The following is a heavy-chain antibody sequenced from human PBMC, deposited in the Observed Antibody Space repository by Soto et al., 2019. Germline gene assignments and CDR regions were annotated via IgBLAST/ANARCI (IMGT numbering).Heavy chain of an antibody. Sequence: VQLVESGGGLVQPGGSLRLSCAASGFTFSSYWMSWVRQAPGKGLEWVANIKQDGSEKYYVDSVKGRFTISRDNAKNSLYLQMNSLRAEDTAVYYCARDRGQDYDFWSGPRYFDYWGQGTLVTVSS. J-gene: IGHJ4*02. CDR1: GFTFSSYW. V-gene: IGHV3-7*01. D-gene: IGHD3-3*01. CDR2: IKQDGSEK. CDR3: ARDRGQDYDFWSGPRYFDY.